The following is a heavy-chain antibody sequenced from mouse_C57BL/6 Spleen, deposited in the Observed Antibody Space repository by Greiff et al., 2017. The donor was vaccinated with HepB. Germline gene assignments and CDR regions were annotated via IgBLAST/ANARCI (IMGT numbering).Heavy chain of an antibody. V-gene: IGHV3-6*01. CDR2: ISYDGSN. CDR1: GYSITSGYY. CDR3: ARGTAQSWFAS. Sequence: EVQLQQSGPGLVKPSQSLSLTCSVTGYSITSGYYWNWIRQFPGNKLEWMGYISYDGSNNYNPSLKNRISITRDTSKNQFFLKLNSVTTEDTATYYCARGTAQSWFASGAKGLWSLSLQ. D-gene: IGHD3-2*02. J-gene: IGHJ3*01.